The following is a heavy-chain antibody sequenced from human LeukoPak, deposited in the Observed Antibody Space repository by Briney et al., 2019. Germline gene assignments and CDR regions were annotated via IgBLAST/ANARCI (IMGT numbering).Heavy chain of an antibody. Sequence: GGSLRLSCAASGFTFSSYGMHWVRQAPGKGLERVAVIWYDGSNKHYADSVKSRFTISRDDSKNTLYLQMNSLRAEDTAVYYCAREGVAARPSGPFDYWGQGTLVTVSS. J-gene: IGHJ4*02. CDR1: GFTFSSYG. V-gene: IGHV3-33*01. CDR3: AREGVAARPSGPFDY. CDR2: IWYDGSNK. D-gene: IGHD6-6*01.